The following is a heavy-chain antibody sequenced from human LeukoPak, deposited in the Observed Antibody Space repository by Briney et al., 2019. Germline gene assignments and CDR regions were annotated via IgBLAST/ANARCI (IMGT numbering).Heavy chain of an antibody. J-gene: IGHJ4*02. V-gene: IGHV3-48*03. Sequence: GGSLRLSCAASGFIFDDYAMHWVRQAPGKGLEWVSDISSSGRIIYYADSVKGRFTISRDNTKNSLYLQMNSLRAEDTAVYYCARVSRYANDYWGQGTLVTVSS. CDR1: GFIFDDYA. D-gene: IGHD2-2*01. CDR2: ISSSGRII. CDR3: ARVSRYANDY.